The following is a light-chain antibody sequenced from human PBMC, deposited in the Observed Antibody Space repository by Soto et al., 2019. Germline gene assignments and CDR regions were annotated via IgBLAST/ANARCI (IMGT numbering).Light chain of an antibody. CDR3: QQRSNWPRST. CDR2: DAS. CDR1: QSVDY. Sequence: EIVLTQSPTTLSLSPGERATLSCRASQSVDYLAWYQQKPGQAPRLLIYDASNRATGIPARFSGSGSGTDFTLTISSLEPDDFAVYYCQQRSNWPRSTFGQGTRLEI. J-gene: IGKJ5*01. V-gene: IGKV3-11*01.